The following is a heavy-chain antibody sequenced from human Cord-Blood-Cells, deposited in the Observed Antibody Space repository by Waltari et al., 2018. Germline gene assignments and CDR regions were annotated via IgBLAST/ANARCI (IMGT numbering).Heavy chain of an antibody. CDR3: ARGGQYSSSYYFDY. CDR1: GFTFRSYG. CDR2: IWYDGSNK. D-gene: IGHD6-6*01. J-gene: IGHJ4*02. Sequence: QVQLVESGGGVVQPGRSLRLSCAASGFTFRSYGLHWVRQAPGKGLEWVAVIWYDGSNKYYADSVKGRFTISRDNSKNTLYLQMNSLRAEDTAVYYCARGGQYSSSYYFDYWGQGTLVTVSS. V-gene: IGHV3-33*01.